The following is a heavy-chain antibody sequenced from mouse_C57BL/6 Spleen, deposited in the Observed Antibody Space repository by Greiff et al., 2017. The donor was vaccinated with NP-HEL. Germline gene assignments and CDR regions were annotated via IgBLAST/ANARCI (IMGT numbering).Heavy chain of an antibody. J-gene: IGHJ1*03. CDR3: ARQYYGSSYGYFDV. V-gene: IGHV5-17*01. D-gene: IGHD1-1*01. CDR2: ISSGSSTI. CDR1: GFTFSDYG. Sequence: EVKLVESGGGLVKPGGSLKLSCAASGFTFSDYGMHWVRQAPEKGLEWVAYISSGSSTIYYADTVKGRFTISRDNAKNTLFLQMISLRSEDTAMYYCARQYYGSSYGYFDVWGTGTTVTVSS.